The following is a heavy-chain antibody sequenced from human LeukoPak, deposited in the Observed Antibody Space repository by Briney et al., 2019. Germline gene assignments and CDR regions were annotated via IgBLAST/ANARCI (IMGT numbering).Heavy chain of an antibody. CDR1: GGSISSSNW. Sequence: SETLSLTCAVSGGSISSSNWWSWVRQPPGKGLEWIGEIYHSGSTNYNPSLKSRVTISVDKSKNQFSLKLSSVTAADTAVYYCARVSLLGIAAAKRFDPWGQGTLVTVSS. V-gene: IGHV4-4*02. J-gene: IGHJ5*02. CDR3: ARVSLLGIAAAKRFDP. D-gene: IGHD6-13*01. CDR2: IYHSGST.